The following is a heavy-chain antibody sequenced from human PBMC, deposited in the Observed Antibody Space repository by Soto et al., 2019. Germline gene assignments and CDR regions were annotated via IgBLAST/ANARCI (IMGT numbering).Heavy chain of an antibody. V-gene: IGHV4-59*01. J-gene: IGHJ5*02. Sequence: SETLSLTCTVSGGSISSYYWSWIRQPPGKGLEWIGYIYYSGSANYNPSLKSRVTISVDTSKNQFSLKLSSVTAADTAGYYCARGLYSSSWLNWFDPWGQGTLVTVSS. CDR3: ARGLYSSSWLNWFDP. D-gene: IGHD6-13*01. CDR2: IYYSGSA. CDR1: GGSISSYY.